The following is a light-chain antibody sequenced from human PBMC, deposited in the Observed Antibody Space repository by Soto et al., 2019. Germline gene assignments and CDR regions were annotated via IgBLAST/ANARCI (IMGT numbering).Light chain of an antibody. CDR3: QHYDASQWT. J-gene: IGKJ1*01. CDR1: QSLHTKY. V-gene: IGKV3-20*01. Sequence: EIVLTQSPGTLSLAPGERATLSCRAGQSLHTKYFTWYQQIPGQAPRPLIFGGSNRATGIPDRFSGSGSGTDFTLTISRLEPDDFAVYYCQHYDASQWTFGQGTKVEI. CDR2: GGS.